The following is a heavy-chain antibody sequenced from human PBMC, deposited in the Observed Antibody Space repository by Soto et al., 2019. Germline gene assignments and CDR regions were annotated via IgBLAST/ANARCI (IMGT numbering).Heavy chain of an antibody. J-gene: IGHJ6*03. CDR3: ARAKRGSIAAAGKPEDYYYMDV. V-gene: IGHV1-8*01. CDR2: MNPNSGNT. Sequence: GASVKVSCKASGYTFTSYDINWVRQATGQGLERMGWMNPNSGNTGYAQKFQGRVTMTRNTSISTAYMELSSLRSEDTAVYYCARAKRGSIAAAGKPEDYYYMDVWGKGTTVTVSS. D-gene: IGHD6-13*01. CDR1: GYTFTSYD.